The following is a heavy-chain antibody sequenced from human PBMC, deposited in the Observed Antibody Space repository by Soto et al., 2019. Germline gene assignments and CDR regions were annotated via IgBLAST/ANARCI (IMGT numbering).Heavy chain of an antibody. CDR3: ARASSTIIYYMDV. V-gene: IGHV3-13*01. D-gene: IGHD5-12*01. Sequence: EVQLVESGGGLVQPGGSLRLSCAASGFTFSSYDMHWVRQATGKGLEWVSAIGTAGDTYYPGSVKGRFTISRENAQNSLYLQMNSLRAGDTAVYYCARASSTIIYYMDVWGKGTTLTVSS. CDR1: GFTFSSYD. J-gene: IGHJ6*03. CDR2: IGTAGDT.